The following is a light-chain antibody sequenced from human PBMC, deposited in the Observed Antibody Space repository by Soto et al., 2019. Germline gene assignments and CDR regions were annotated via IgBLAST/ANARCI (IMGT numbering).Light chain of an antibody. J-gene: IGKJ1*01. CDR1: QSVRSN. CDR3: QQRDNWPWT. V-gene: IGKV3-11*01. CDR2: DVS. Sequence: EIVLTQSPATLSLSPGERATLSCRASQSVRSNLAWYQHKPGQAPRLLIYDVSNRATGIPGRFSGSGFGTDFTLTISNVEPEDCAVYYCQQRDNWPWTFGKGAKVEIK.